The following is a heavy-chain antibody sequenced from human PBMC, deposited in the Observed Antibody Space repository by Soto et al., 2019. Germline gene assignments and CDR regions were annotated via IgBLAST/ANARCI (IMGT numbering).Heavy chain of an antibody. J-gene: IGHJ6*02. Sequence: LRLSCAASGFTVSSNYMSWVRQAPGKGLEWVSVIYSGGSTYYADSVKGRFTISRDNSKNTLYLQMNSLRAEDTAVYYCARGGYSPYYGMDVWGQGTTVTVSS. V-gene: IGHV3-53*01. D-gene: IGHD5-18*01. CDR3: ARGGYSPYYGMDV. CDR2: IYSGGST. CDR1: GFTVSSNY.